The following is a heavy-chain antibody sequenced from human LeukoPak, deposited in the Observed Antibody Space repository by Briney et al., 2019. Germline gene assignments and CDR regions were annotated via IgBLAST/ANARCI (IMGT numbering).Heavy chain of an antibody. CDR2: LNWNGGST. J-gene: IGHJ4*02. CDR3: ATHSYYYGSGSYPHYLDY. V-gene: IGHV3-20*04. Sequence: GGSLRLXCAASGFTFEDNGMSWVRQAPGKGLEWVSGLNWNGGSTGYADSVKGRFTISRDNARNSLYLQMNSLRTEDTALYYCATHSYYYGSGSYPHYLDYWGQGTLVTVSA. CDR1: GFTFEDNG. D-gene: IGHD3-10*01.